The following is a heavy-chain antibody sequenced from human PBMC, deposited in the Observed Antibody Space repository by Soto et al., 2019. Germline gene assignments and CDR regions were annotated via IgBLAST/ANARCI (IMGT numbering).Heavy chain of an antibody. CDR1: GGSISSSSYY. Sequence: PSETLSLTCTVSGGSISSSSYYWGWIRQPPGKGLEWIGSIYYSGSTYYNPSLKSRVTISVDTSKNQFSLKLSSVTAADTAVYYCARLFIMLPGYSGHFDYSGKGTLVTVSS. CDR2: IYYSGST. CDR3: ARLFIMLPGYSGHFDY. J-gene: IGHJ4*02. V-gene: IGHV4-39*01. D-gene: IGHD3-9*01.